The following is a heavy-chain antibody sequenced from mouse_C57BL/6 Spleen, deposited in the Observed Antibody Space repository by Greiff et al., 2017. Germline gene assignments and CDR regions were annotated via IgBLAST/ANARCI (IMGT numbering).Heavy chain of an antibody. CDR2: INPGSGGT. V-gene: IGHV1-54*01. CDR1: GYAFTNYL. CDR3: ARSGDYARFAY. D-gene: IGHD2-4*01. Sequence: QVQLKESGAELVRPGTSVKVSCKASGYAFTNYLIAWVKQRPGQGLEWIGVINPGSGGTNYNEKFKGKATLTADKSSRTAYMQLSSLTSEDSAVYFCARSGDYARFAYWGQGTLVTVSA. J-gene: IGHJ3*01.